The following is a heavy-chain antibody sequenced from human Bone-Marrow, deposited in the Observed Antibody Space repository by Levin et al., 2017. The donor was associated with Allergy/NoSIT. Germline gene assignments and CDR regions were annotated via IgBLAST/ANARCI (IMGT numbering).Heavy chain of an antibody. Sequence: PSETLSLTCAASGFSFSNYGMHWVRQAPGKGLEWVAVISYDGSEKYYTDSVMGRFTISRDNSKNTLFLQINSLRAEDTAVYYCVKSVAGTGIYGMDVWAKGPRSLSP. CDR3: VKSVAGTGIYGMDV. CDR1: GFSFSNYG. V-gene: IGHV3-30*18. J-gene: IGHJ6*02. D-gene: IGHD6-19*01. CDR2: ISYDGSEK.